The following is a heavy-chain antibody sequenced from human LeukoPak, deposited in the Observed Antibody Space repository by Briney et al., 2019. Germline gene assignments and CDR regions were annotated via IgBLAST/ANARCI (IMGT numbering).Heavy chain of an antibody. CDR2: MNPNSGNT. V-gene: IGHV1-8*01. CDR1: GYTFTSYD. J-gene: IGHJ6*03. CDR3: ARGPVDDCSGGSCYSGYYYMDV. D-gene: IGHD2-15*01. Sequence: ASVKVSCKASGYTFTSYDINWVRQATGQGLEWMGWMNPNSGNTGYAQKFQGRVTMTRNTSISTAYMELSSLRSEDTAVYYCARGPVDDCSGGSCYSGYYYMDVWGKGTTVTVSS.